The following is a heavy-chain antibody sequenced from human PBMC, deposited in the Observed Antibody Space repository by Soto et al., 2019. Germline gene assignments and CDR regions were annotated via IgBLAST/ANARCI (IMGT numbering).Heavy chain of an antibody. CDR1: GGTFSSYT. J-gene: IGHJ3*02. Sequence: GASVKVCCKASGGTFSSYTSRWVRQAPGQGLEWMGRIIPILGIANYAQKFQGRVTITADKSTSTAYLQMNSLKTEDTAVYYCVRYCSGGSCPDAFDIWGQGTMVTVSS. V-gene: IGHV1-69*02. CDR2: IIPILGIA. D-gene: IGHD2-15*01. CDR3: VRYCSGGSCPDAFDI.